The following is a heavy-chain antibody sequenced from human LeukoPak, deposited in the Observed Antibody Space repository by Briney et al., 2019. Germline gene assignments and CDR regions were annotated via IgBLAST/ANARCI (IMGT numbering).Heavy chain of an antibody. V-gene: IGHV4-39*01. J-gene: IGHJ2*01. CDR2: IYYSGST. D-gene: IGHD6-6*01. CDR3: ARNIATRGWYFDL. Sequence: PSETLSLTCTVSGGSISSSSYYWGWIRQPPGKGLEWIGSIYYSGSTYYNPSLKSRVTISVDTSKNQFSLKLSSVTAADTAVYYCARNIATRGWYFDLWGRGTLVTVSS. CDR1: GGSISSSSYY.